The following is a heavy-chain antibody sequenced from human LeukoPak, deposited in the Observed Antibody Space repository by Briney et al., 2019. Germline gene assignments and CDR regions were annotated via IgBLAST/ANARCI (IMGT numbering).Heavy chain of an antibody. D-gene: IGHD5-18*01. J-gene: IGHJ5*02. CDR3: ARDEGYSYGYRRFDP. V-gene: IGHV1-24*01. Sequence: ASVKVSCKVSGYTLTELSIQWVRQAPGKGLEWMGGFDPEDGETFYAQKLQGRVTMTTDTSTSTAYMELRSLRSDDTAVYYCARDEGYSYGYRRFDPWGQGTLVTVSS. CDR2: FDPEDGET. CDR1: GYTLTELS.